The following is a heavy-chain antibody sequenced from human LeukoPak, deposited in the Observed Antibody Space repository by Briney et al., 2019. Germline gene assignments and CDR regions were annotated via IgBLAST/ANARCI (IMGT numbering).Heavy chain of an antibody. Sequence: GGSLRLSCAASGLSFISYGMHWVRQAPGKGLEWVGVISDDGRRKDYADSVKGRFTISRDNSKDTLYLQMNSLRAEDTAVYYCAKRPSDYGDYVSYFDYWGQGTLVTVSS. J-gene: IGHJ4*03. CDR3: AKRPSDYGDYVSYFDY. CDR2: ISDDGRRK. V-gene: IGHV3-30*18. CDR1: GLSFISYG. D-gene: IGHD4-17*01.